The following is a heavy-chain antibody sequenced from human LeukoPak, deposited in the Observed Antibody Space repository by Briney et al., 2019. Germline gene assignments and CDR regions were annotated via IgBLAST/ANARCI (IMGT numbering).Heavy chain of an antibody. CDR2: INPSGGST. V-gene: IGHV1-46*01. CDR3: ARDPYYYDSSGYQLDV. CDR1: GYTFTSYY. Sequence: ASVKVSCKASGYTFTSYYMHWVRQAPGQGLEWMGIINPSGGSTSYAQKFQGRVTMTRDTSTSTVYMELSSLRSEDTAVYYCARDPYYYDSSGYQLDVWGQGTTVTVSS. J-gene: IGHJ6*02. D-gene: IGHD3-22*01.